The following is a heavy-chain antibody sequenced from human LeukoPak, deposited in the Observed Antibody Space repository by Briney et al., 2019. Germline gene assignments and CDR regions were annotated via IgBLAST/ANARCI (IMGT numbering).Heavy chain of an antibody. Sequence: GASVKVSCKASGYTFTSYGISWVRQAPGQGLEWMGWISGYNGNTDYAQNLQGRVTMTTDTSTSTAYMELRSLRSDDTAVYYCARDSGERGSGSYLIAYWGQGTLVTVSS. CDR1: GYTFTSYG. CDR3: ARDSGERGSGSYLIAY. CDR2: ISGYNGNT. V-gene: IGHV1-18*01. D-gene: IGHD3-10*01. J-gene: IGHJ4*02.